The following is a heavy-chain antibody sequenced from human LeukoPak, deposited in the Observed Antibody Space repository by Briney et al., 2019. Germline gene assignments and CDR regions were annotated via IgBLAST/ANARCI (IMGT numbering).Heavy chain of an antibody. D-gene: IGHD7-27*01. CDR1: GDSISSSNW. Sequence: SGTLSLTCAVSGDSISSSNWWSWVRQPPGKGLEWIGEIYHSGSTNYNPSLKSRVTISVDKSENHFSLKLTSVTAADTAVYYCAREQTGDQNFDYWGQGTLVTVSS. CDR2: IYHSGST. V-gene: IGHV4-4*02. J-gene: IGHJ4*02. CDR3: AREQTGDQNFDY.